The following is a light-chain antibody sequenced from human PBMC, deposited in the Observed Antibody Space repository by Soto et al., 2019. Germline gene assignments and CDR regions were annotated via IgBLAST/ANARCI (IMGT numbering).Light chain of an antibody. Sequence: SVLTQPPSVSAAPGQKVTLSCSGSSSNIGNNYVSWYQQLPGTAPKLLIYDNNKRPSGIPDRFSGSKSGTSATLGITGLQTGDEADYYCGTWDSSLSAVFGGGTKVTVL. J-gene: IGLJ2*01. CDR1: SSNIGNNY. V-gene: IGLV1-51*01. CDR2: DNN. CDR3: GTWDSSLSAV.